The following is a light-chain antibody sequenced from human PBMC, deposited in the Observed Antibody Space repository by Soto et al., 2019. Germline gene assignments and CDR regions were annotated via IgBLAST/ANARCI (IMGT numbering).Light chain of an antibody. Sequence: IVMTQSPATLSASPGERATLSCRASHVVIANFLAWYQQKPGQAPRLLIHGASTRATGIPDRFSGSGSGTDFTLTINRLEPEDSAVYFCQHYGTTSATFGHRTKV. CDR2: GAS. V-gene: IGKV3-20*01. CDR1: HVVIANF. J-gene: IGKJ1*01. CDR3: QHYGTTSAT.